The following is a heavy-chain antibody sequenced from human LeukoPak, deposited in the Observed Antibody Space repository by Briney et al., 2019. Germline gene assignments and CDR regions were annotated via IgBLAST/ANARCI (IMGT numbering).Heavy chain of an antibody. CDR1: GGSFSGYY. Sequence: PSETLSLTCAVYGGSFSGYYWSWIRQPPGKGLEWIGEINHSGSTNYNPSLKSRVTISVDTSKNQFSLKLSSVTAADTAVYYCARQPLYGDYTDYWGRGTLVTVSS. V-gene: IGHV4-34*01. CDR3: ARQPLYGDYTDY. CDR2: INHSGST. D-gene: IGHD4-17*01. J-gene: IGHJ4*02.